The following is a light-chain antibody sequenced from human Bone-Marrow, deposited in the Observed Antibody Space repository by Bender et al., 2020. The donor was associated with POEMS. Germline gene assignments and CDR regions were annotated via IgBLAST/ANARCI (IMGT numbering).Light chain of an antibody. J-gene: IGLJ2*01. CDR1: NSNIGTNA. CDR3: SSYAGSNNVL. CDR2: SDN. V-gene: IGLV1-44*01. Sequence: QSVLTQPPSASGTPGQRVTISCSGSNSNIGTNAVNWYQQFPGTAPKLLIYSDNQRPSGVPARFSGSKSGNTASLTVSAVQSDDEGDYYCSSYAGSNNVLFGGGTKLTVL.